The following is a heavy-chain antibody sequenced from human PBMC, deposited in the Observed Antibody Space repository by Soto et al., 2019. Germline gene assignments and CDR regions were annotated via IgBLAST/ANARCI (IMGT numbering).Heavy chain of an antibody. D-gene: IGHD3-3*01. V-gene: IGHV3-11*06. J-gene: IGHJ6*02. Sequence: GGSLSLSCAASGFIFRDFYMSWIRQVPGKGLELLSKISSSSSSTDYADSVKGRFTISRDNAKNSLYLQMGSLRAEDTAVYYCARDRGGGSIFGGHYGMDVWGQGTTVTVYS. CDR2: ISSSSSST. CDR1: GFIFRDFY. CDR3: ARDRGGGSIFGGHYGMDV.